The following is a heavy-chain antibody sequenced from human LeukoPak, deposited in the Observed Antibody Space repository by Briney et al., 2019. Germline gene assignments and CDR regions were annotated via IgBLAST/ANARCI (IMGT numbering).Heavy chain of an antibody. CDR2: IRYDGSNK. V-gene: IGHV3-30*02. CDR3: AKVSTDDY. D-gene: IGHD3-3*02. Sequence: GGTLRLSCAASGFTFSRYGMHWVRQAPGKGREWVAFIRYDGSNKYYADSVKGRFTISRDNSKNTLYLKMNSLRAEDTAVYYCAKVSTDDYWGQGTLVTVSS. CDR1: GFTFSRYG. J-gene: IGHJ4*02.